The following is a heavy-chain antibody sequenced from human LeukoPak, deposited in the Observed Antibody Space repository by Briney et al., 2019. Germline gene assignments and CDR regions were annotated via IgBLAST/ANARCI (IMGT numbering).Heavy chain of an antibody. Sequence: SVKVSCKASGGTFSFYAINWVRQAPGQGLEWMGRIIPIPGMANYAQKFQGRVTIPADSSTGTAYMEVSSLRSEETAVYYCARAVVVARGLMAYFDYWGQGTLVTVSS. CDR2: IIPIPGMA. D-gene: IGHD3-10*01. V-gene: IGHV1-69*04. CDR3: ARAVVVARGLMAYFDY. J-gene: IGHJ4*02. CDR1: GGTFSFYA.